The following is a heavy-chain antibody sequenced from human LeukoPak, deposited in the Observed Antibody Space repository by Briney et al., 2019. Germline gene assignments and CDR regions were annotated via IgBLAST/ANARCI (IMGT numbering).Heavy chain of an antibody. Sequence: SETLSLTCTVSGGSISSYYWSWIRQPPGKGLEWIGYIYYSGSTNYSPSLKSRVTISVDTSKNQFSLKLSSVTAADTAVYYCASVDDYGDYGGAFDIWGQGTMVTVSS. CDR2: IYYSGST. V-gene: IGHV4-59*01. D-gene: IGHD4-17*01. J-gene: IGHJ3*02. CDR3: ASVDDYGDYGGAFDI. CDR1: GGSISSYY.